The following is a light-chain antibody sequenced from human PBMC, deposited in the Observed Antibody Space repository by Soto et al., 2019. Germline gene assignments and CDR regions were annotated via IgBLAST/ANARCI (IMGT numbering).Light chain of an antibody. Sequence: DIHLTQSPSSLSASVGDRVIITCRASQAITNNLAWYQQKPGNPPRLLIYEESTLHSGVPSRFSGRKVGTQFILTIDSLQPEDFATYYCQQVKSYPRTFGGGTKVDIK. CDR1: QAITNN. CDR3: QQVKSYPRT. CDR2: EES. V-gene: IGKV1-9*01. J-gene: IGKJ4*01.